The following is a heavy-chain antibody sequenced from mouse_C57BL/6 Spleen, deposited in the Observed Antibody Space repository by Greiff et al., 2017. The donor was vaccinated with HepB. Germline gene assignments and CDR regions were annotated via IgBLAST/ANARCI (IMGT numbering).Heavy chain of an antibody. CDR2: IRNKANGYTT. CDR1: GFTFTDYY. D-gene: IGHD2-3*01. Sequence: EVQRVESGGGLVQPGGSLSLSCAASGFTFTDYYMSWVRQPPGKALEWLGFIRNKANGYTTEYSASVKGRFTISRDNSQSILYLQMNALRAEDSATYYCARYGGWLSPFAYWGQGTLVTVSA. CDR3: ARYGGWLSPFAY. V-gene: IGHV7-3*01. J-gene: IGHJ3*01.